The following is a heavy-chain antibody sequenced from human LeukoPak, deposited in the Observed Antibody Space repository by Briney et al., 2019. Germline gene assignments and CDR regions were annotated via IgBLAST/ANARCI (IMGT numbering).Heavy chain of an antibody. CDR1: GYTFTSYG. Sequence: ASVKVSCKASGYTFTSYGISWVRQAPGQGLEWMGWISAYNGNTNYAQKLQGRLTMTTDTSTSTAYVELRSLRSDDTAVYYCARDYGPTHYYGSGTLLSPDYWGQGTLVTVSS. J-gene: IGHJ4*02. D-gene: IGHD3-10*01. V-gene: IGHV1-18*01. CDR2: ISAYNGNT. CDR3: ARDYGPTHYYGSGTLLSPDY.